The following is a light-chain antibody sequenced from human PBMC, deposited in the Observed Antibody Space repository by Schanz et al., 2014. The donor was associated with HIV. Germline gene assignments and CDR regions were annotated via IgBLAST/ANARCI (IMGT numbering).Light chain of an antibody. V-gene: IGKV1-39*01. CDR2: AAS. Sequence: DIQMTQSPSSLSASVGDRVTITCRASQSISNYLNWYQQKAGKAPKLLIYAASSLQSGVPSRFSGSGSGTDFTLTISSLQAEDFATYYCQKYDVLPRLIFGGGTEVEIK. J-gene: IGKJ4*01. CDR3: QKYDVLPRLI. CDR1: QSISNY.